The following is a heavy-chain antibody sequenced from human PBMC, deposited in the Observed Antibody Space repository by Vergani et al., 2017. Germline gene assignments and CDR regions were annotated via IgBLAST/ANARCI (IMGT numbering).Heavy chain of an antibody. CDR2: ISYDGSNK. J-gene: IGHJ6*03. Sequence: QVQLVESGGGVVQPGRSLRLSCAASGFAFSSYAMHWVRQAPGKGLEWVAVISYDGSNKYYADSVKGRFTISRDNSKNTLYLQMNSLRAEDTAVYYCARDNEGIVRAENYYMDVWGKGTTVTVSS. V-gene: IGHV3-30-3*01. CDR3: ARDNEGIVRAENYYMDV. D-gene: IGHD1-26*01. CDR1: GFAFSSYA.